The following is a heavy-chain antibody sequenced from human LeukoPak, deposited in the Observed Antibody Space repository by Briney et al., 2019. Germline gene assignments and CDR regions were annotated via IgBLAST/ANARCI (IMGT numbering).Heavy chain of an antibody. V-gene: IGHV3-23*01. D-gene: IGHD3-10*01. CDR2: ISGSGGST. CDR1: GFTFSSYA. Sequence: PGGSLRLSCAASGFTFSSYAMSWGRQAPGKGLEWVSAISGSGGSTYYADSVKGRFTISRDNSKNTLYLQMNSLRAEDTAVYYCAKDGPLGMVRGVGAFDIWGQGTMVTVSS. CDR3: AKDGPLGMVRGVGAFDI. J-gene: IGHJ3*02.